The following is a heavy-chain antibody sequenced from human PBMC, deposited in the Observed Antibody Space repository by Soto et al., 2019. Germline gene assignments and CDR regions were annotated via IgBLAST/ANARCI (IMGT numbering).Heavy chain of an antibody. V-gene: IGHV1-69*01. CDR2: IIPIFGTA. CDR1: GGTFSSYA. Sequence: QVQLVQSGAEVKKPGSSVKVSCKASGGTFSSYAITWVRQAPGQGLEWMGGIIPIFGTANYAQKFQGRVTITADESMTTADMERSSLRSEDTAVDYGARDYPSSSSDPWGQGTLVTGSS. CDR3: ARDYPSSSSDP. J-gene: IGHJ5*02.